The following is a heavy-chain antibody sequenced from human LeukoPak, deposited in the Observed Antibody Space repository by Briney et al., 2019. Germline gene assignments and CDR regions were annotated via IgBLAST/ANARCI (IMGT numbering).Heavy chain of an antibody. V-gene: IGHV4-39*07. D-gene: IGHD2-15*01. CDR3: ARVDGSCSGGSCPSGNWFDP. J-gene: IGHJ5*02. CDR1: GDSISSRNYF. Sequence: SETLSLTCSVSGDSISSRNYFWGWIRQPPGKGLEWIGSLYYSGSTHYNPSLKSRVTISVDTSKNQFSLKLNSVTAADTAVYYCARVDGSCSGGSCPSGNWFDPWGQGTLVTVSS. CDR2: LYYSGST.